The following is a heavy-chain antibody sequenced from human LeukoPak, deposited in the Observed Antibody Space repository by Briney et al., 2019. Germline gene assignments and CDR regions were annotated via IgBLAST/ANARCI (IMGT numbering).Heavy chain of an antibody. Sequence: GSLRLSCAASGFTFDDYGMSWVRQAPGKGLEWVSGISWNGGSTGYADSVKGRFTISRDNAKNSLYLQMNNLRAEDTALYHCARDGRRATTAMVTGAFDYWGQGTLVTVSS. CDR2: ISWNGGST. V-gene: IGHV3-20*01. D-gene: IGHD5-18*01. J-gene: IGHJ4*02. CDR3: ARDGRRATTAMVTGAFDY. CDR1: GFTFDDYG.